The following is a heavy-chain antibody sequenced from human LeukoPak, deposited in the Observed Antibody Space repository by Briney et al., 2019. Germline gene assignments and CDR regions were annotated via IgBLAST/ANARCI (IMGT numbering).Heavy chain of an antibody. CDR3: ASHSSGYYYYFDY. Sequence: SQTLSLTCTVSGGSISSGSYYWSWIRQHAGKGLEWIGRIYTSGSTNYNPSLKSRVTISVDTSKNQFSLKLSSVTAADTAVYYCASHSSGYYYYFDYWGQGTLVTVSS. J-gene: IGHJ4*02. D-gene: IGHD3-22*01. V-gene: IGHV4-61*02. CDR1: GGSISSGSYY. CDR2: IYTSGST.